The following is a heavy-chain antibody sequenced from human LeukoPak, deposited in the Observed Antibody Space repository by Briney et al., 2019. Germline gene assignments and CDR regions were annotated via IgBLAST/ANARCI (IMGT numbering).Heavy chain of an antibody. J-gene: IGHJ4*02. V-gene: IGHV4-59*01. CDR2: IYYSGST. Sequence: SETLSLTCTVSGGSISSYYWSWIRQPPGKGLEWIGYIYYSGSTNSNPSLKSRVTISVDTSKNQFSLKLSSVTAADTAVYYCARLRVAAAGTPRPLYYFDYWGQGTLVTVSS. D-gene: IGHD6-13*01. CDR1: GGSISSYY. CDR3: ARLRVAAAGTPRPLYYFDY.